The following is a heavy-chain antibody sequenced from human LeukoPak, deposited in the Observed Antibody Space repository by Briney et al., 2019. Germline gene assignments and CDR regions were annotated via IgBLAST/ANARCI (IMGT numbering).Heavy chain of an antibody. D-gene: IGHD3-10*01. CDR3: ARGWLLWFGELSWFDP. CDR2: MNPNSGNT. J-gene: IGHJ5*02. Sequence: ASVKVSFKASGYTFTIYDINWVRQATGQGLEWMGWMNPNSGNTGYTQKFQGRVTMTRNTSIRTAYMELSSLRSEDTAVYYCARGWLLWFGELSWFDPWGQGTLVTVSS. CDR1: GYTFTIYD. V-gene: IGHV1-8*01.